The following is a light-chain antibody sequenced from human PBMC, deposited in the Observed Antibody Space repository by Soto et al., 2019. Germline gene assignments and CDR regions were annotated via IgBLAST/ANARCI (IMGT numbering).Light chain of an antibody. J-gene: IGKJ5*01. V-gene: IGKV3-15*01. CDR1: QSISAN. Sequence: EIVVTQSPATLSVSPGERATLSCRASQSISANLAWYHQKPGQAPRLLIYGASTRATGIPARFSGSGSGTEFTLTISSLQSEDFAVYYCQQYYDWPTFGQGTRLEIK. CDR2: GAS. CDR3: QQYYDWPT.